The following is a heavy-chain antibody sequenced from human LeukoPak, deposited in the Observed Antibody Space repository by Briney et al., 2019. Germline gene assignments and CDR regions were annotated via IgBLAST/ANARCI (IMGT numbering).Heavy chain of an antibody. CDR2: IYTSGST. CDR1: GSISGYY. Sequence: SETLSLTCTVSGSISGYYWSWIRQPPGKGLEWVGYIYTSGSTNYNPSLESRVTISVDTSKNQFSLDLSSVTAADTAVYYCARQKCTSASCLTKNAFDIWGQGTMVTVSS. J-gene: IGHJ3*02. V-gene: IGHV4-4*09. D-gene: IGHD2-2*01. CDR3: ARQKCTSASCLTKNAFDI.